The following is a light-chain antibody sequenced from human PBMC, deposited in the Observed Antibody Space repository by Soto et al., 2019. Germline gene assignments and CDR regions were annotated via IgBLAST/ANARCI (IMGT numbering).Light chain of an antibody. J-gene: IGKJ5*01. CDR2: GAS. V-gene: IGKV3D-15*01. CDR3: QQYDDWPPIT. CDR1: QSVSTK. Sequence: ETVMTQSPATLSVSPGERATLSCRASQSVSTKLAWYQQKPGQAPRLLIYGASNRATGIPARFSGSGSGTEFTLTVSSLQSEDFAVYYCQQYDDWPPITFGQGTRLEIK.